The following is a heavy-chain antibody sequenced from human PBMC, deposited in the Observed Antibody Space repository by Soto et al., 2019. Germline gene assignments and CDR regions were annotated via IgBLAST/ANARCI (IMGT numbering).Heavy chain of an antibody. CDR2: ISAYNGNT. J-gene: IGHJ3*01. CDR1: GSTFPSYG. Sequence: ASVKVSCKASGSTFPSYGISWVRQAPGQGLEWMGWISAYNGNTNYAQKLQGRVTMTTDTSTSTAYMELRSLRSDDTAVYYCAKDSRFRRHVAPPDALDFCSQGTIGTVSS. CDR3: AKDSRFRRHVAPPDALDF. D-gene: IGHD1-1*01. V-gene: IGHV1-18*01.